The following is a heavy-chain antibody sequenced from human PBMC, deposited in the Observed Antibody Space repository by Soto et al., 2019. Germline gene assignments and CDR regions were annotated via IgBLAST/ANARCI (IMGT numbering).Heavy chain of an antibody. Sequence: QVQLVESGGGAVQPGRPLRLACAASGFIFNSYSMYWVRQAPGKGLEWVAVISHDGNKMYYADSVKGRFTISRDNSKNTVYLQMNTLRREDTALYYCARTAAAGFKVPRLDYWGQGTRVTVSS. CDR2: ISHDGNKM. CDR3: ARTAAAGFKVPRLDY. V-gene: IGHV3-30*04. D-gene: IGHD6-13*01. CDR1: GFIFNSYS. J-gene: IGHJ4*02.